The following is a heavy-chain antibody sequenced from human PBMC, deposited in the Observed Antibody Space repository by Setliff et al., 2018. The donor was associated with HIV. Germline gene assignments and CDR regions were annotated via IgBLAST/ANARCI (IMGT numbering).Heavy chain of an antibody. Sequence: GGSLRLSCAAFGFTFSSYGMHWVRQAPGKGLEWVAIIWYDGSNKYYADSVKGRFTISRDNSKNTLYLQMNSLRAEDTAVYYCAKDLSYYDSSGPIDYWGQGTLVTSPQ. J-gene: IGHJ4*02. D-gene: IGHD3-22*01. CDR3: AKDLSYYDSSGPIDY. CDR1: GFTFSSYG. CDR2: IWYDGSNK. V-gene: IGHV3-33*06.